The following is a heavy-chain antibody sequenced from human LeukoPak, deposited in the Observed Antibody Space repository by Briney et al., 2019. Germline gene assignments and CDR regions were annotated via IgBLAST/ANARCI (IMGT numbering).Heavy chain of an antibody. Sequence: TGGSPRLSCAASGFTFSSYWMSWVRQAPGKGLEWVANIKQDGSEKHYVDSVKGRFTISRDNAKNSLYLQMNSLRAEDTAVYYCAREDYSSGWSIDYWGQGTLVTVSS. D-gene: IGHD6-19*01. CDR2: IKQDGSEK. CDR3: AREDYSSGWSIDY. V-gene: IGHV3-7*01. J-gene: IGHJ4*02. CDR1: GFTFSSYW.